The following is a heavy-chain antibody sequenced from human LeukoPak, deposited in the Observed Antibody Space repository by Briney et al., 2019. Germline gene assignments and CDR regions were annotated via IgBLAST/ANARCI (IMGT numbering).Heavy chain of an antibody. Sequence: PSETLSLTCTVSGGSISSGSHYWGWIRQPPGMGLEWIGNTLPSGITNYNPSLKSRVTISVDTSKNQFSLKLTSVTAADTADYYCARRVAGSGYRDYWGQGTPVTVSS. CDR1: GGSISSGSHY. J-gene: IGHJ4*02. D-gene: IGHD3-22*01. V-gene: IGHV4-39*01. CDR2: TLPSGIT. CDR3: ARRVAGSGYRDY.